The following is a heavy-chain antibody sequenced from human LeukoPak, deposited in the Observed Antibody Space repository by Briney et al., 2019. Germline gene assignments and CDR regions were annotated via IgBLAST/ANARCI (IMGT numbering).Heavy chain of an antibody. CDR3: AKAHCSSTSCYSDY. V-gene: IGHV3-9*03. CDR2: ISWNSGSI. Sequence: GGSLRLSCAASGFTFDDYAMHWVRQAPGKGLEWVSGISWNSGSIGYADSVKGRFTISRDNAKNSLYLQMNSLRAEDVALYYCAKAHCSSTSCYSDYWGQGTLVTVSS. CDR1: GFTFDDYA. D-gene: IGHD2-2*02. J-gene: IGHJ4*02.